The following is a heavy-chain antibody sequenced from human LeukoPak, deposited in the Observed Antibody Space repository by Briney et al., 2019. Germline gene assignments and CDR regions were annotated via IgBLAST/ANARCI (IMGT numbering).Heavy chain of an antibody. V-gene: IGHV1-2*06. CDR3: AREPMVRDFNWFDP. D-gene: IGHD3-10*01. CDR1: GYAFAGYY. Sequence: GASVKVSCKASGYAFAGYYIHWVRQAPGHGLEWMGRINPNSGGTNYAQKFQGRVTMTRDTSISTAYMELSRLTSDDTAVYYCAREPMVRDFNWFDPWGQGTLVTVSS. J-gene: IGHJ5*02. CDR2: INPNSGGT.